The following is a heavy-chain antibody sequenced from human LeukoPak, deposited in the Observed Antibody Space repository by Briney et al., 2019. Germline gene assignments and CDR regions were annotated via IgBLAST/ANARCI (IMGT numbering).Heavy chain of an antibody. D-gene: IGHD4-17*01. Sequence: GASVKVSCKASGYTFSDYYIHWVRQAPGQGLEWMGWINPKSGGTNFAQKFQGRVTMTRDTSITTAYMELSRLTSDDTAVYYCARRVTSVIAFDYWGQGTLVTVSS. CDR1: GYTFSDYY. CDR3: ARRVTSVIAFDY. J-gene: IGHJ4*02. V-gene: IGHV1-2*02. CDR2: INPKSGGT.